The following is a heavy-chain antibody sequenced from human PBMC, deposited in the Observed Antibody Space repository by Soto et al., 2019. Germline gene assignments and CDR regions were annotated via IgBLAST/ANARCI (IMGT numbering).Heavy chain of an antibody. CDR3: AREWLDYDFWSVVRPARNKGHYYMDG. CDR2: INTNTGNP. J-gene: IGHJ6*03. Sequence: ASVKVSCKASGYTFTSYAMNWVRQAPGQGLEWMGWINTNTGNPTYAQGFTGRFVFSLDTSVSTAYLQICSLKAEDTAVYYCAREWLDYDFWSVVRPARNKGHYYMDGWGKGTTVTV. D-gene: IGHD3-3*01. CDR1: GYTFTSYA. V-gene: IGHV7-4-1*01.